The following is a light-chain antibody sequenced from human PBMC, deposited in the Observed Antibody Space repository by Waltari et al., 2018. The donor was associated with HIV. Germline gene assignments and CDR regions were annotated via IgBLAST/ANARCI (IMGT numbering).Light chain of an antibody. J-gene: IGKJ2*01. CDR2: WAS. CDR1: QSILFSTTNSNY. CDR3: QQYYSHPRT. Sequence: DIVLTQSPDSLTVSLGERATINCKASQSILFSTTNSNYLAWYQQKPGHPPKLLISWASGRRSGVPDRFSGAGFGTDFTLTITSLQAEDVAVYYCQQYYSHPRTFGQGTKLEI. V-gene: IGKV4-1*01.